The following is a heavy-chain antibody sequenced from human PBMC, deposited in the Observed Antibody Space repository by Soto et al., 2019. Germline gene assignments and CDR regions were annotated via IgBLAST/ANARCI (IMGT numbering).Heavy chain of an antibody. Sequence: EVQLVESGGGLVKPGGSLRLSCAASGFAFNYAWMSWVRQAPGKGLEWVGHIKSKSDGGTTDYAAPVKGRFIISRDDSKNTLYLQMNSLITEDTAVYYCTTDYFEYWGQGTLVTVSS. CDR2: IKSKSDGGTT. CDR3: TTDYFEY. V-gene: IGHV3-15*01. CDR1: GFAFNYAW. J-gene: IGHJ4*02.